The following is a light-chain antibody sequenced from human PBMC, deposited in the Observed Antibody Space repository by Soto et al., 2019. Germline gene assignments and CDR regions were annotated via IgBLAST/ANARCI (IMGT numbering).Light chain of an antibody. J-gene: IGKJ2*01. Sequence: EIVLTQSPGTLSLSPGERATLSCSASQSVSSSYLAWYQQKPGQTPRLLIYGASSRATGIPDRFSGSGSGTDFTLTISRLEPEDFAVYYCQQFGNSPYTFGQGTKLDIK. CDR2: GAS. V-gene: IGKV3-20*01. CDR3: QQFGNSPYT. CDR1: QSVSSSY.